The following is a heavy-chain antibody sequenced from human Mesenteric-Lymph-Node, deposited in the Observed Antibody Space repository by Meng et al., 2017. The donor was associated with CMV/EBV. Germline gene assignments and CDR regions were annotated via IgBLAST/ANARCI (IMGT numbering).Heavy chain of an antibody. V-gene: IGHV3-21*01. D-gene: IGHD3-3*01. CDR2: ITSSSSYI. Sequence: GGSLRLSCVASGFTFSSYSMNWVRQAPGKGLECVSSITSSSSYIHYADSVKGRFTISRDNAKNSLYLQMNSLRAEDTAVYYCARDKGLRFLEWLHLNWFDPWGQGTLVTVSS. CDR3: ARDKGLRFLEWLHLNWFDP. J-gene: IGHJ5*02. CDR1: GFTFSSYS.